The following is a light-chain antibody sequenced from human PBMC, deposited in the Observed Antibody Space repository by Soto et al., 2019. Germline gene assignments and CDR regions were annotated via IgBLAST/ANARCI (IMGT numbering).Light chain of an antibody. J-gene: IGKJ1*01. CDR3: LQHNSYPWT. CDR1: QGISND. V-gene: IGKV1-17*01. Sequence: DIQMTQSPSSLSASVGDRVTITCRASQGISNDLGWYQQKPGKAPKRLIYGASNLQSGVPSRFSGSGSGTEFTLTSSRLQPEAFSTYYCLQHNSYPWTFGQGTKVEIK. CDR2: GAS.